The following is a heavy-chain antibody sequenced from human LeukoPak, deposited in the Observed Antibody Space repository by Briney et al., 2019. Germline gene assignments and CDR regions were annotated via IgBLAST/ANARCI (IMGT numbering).Heavy chain of an antibody. D-gene: IGHD2-15*01. V-gene: IGHV4-39*01. CDR2: MSYSGRT. Sequence: PSETLSLTCTVSGGSISISNYYWGWIRQPPGKGLEWIGSMSYSGRTYYNPSLKSRVTISVDTSKNQFSLKLSSVTAADTAVYYCARQGCSGGSCYSVYSSGWQYYFDYWGQGTLVTVSS. CDR1: GGSISISNYY. J-gene: IGHJ4*02. CDR3: ARQGCSGGSCYSVYSSGWQYYFDY.